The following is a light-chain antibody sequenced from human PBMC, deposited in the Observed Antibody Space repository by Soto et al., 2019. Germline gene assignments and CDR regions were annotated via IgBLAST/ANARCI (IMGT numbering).Light chain of an antibody. CDR2: GVS. J-gene: IGKJ1*01. V-gene: IGKV3-20*01. Sequence: IVLTQSPGTLTLSPGERATLSCRASQTGSNSYLAWYQQKSGQAPRLLIYGVSTRATGIPDRFSGSGFWTEFALTISRLEPEDFAVYICLHYGYPQWTFGPGTKVEIK. CDR1: QTGSNSY. CDR3: LHYGYPQWT.